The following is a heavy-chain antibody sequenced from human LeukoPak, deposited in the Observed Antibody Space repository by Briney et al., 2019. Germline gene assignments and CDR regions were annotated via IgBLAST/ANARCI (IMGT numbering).Heavy chain of an antibody. V-gene: IGHV3-33*08. J-gene: IGHJ4*02. CDR1: GFSFSIYG. D-gene: IGHD1-26*01. Sequence: GGSLRLSCAASGFSFSIYGMHWVRQAPGKGLEWVAVIYYDGSNQYYADSVKGRFTVSRDNAKNTLYLQMDSLRAEDTAVYYCATDRNSGKYYDYWGQGTLVTVSS. CDR2: IYYDGSNQ. CDR3: ATDRNSGKYYDY.